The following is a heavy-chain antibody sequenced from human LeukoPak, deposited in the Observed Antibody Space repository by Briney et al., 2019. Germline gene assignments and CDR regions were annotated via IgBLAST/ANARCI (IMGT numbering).Heavy chain of an antibody. CDR1: GFTFSDHA. Sequence: GGSLRLSCAASGFTFSDHAMHWVRQAPGKGLEWVSAVGIAADTFYPGSVKGRFTISRENAKNSLYLQMNSLRVEDTAVYYCVRQKKSHGNFDYWGLGTLVTVSS. D-gene: IGHD1-26*01. CDR3: VRQKKSHGNFDY. CDR2: VGIAADT. V-gene: IGHV3-13*01. J-gene: IGHJ4*02.